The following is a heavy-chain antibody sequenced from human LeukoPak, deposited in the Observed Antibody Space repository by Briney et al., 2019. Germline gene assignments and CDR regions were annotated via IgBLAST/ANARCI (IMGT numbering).Heavy chain of an antibody. CDR2: INSDGSSK. Sequence: PGXXLRLSCADSGFTFSKFWMQWVRQATGKGVGWVSRINSDGSSKMYEDYEKGRFTISTDNAKNTLYLQMNSLRAEDTAVYYCARDRNYFDYWGQGTLVTVSS. V-gene: IGHV3-74*03. J-gene: IGHJ4*02. CDR1: GFTFSKFW. CDR3: ARDRNYFDY.